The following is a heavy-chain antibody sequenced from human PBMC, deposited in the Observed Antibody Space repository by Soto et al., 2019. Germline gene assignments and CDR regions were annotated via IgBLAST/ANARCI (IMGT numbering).Heavy chain of an antibody. V-gene: IGHV4-59*01. J-gene: IGHJ4*01. CDR1: GGSLSSFY. CDR2: IYHSGTT. Sequence: QVRLQESGPGLVKSSETLSLTCTVSGGSLSSFYWGWIRRPPGKGLEWIGYIYHSGTTRYNSSLKSRVTMSVDSSKNEFSLKLTSVTAADTATYSCARVHKEELVTVPAAHYDHWGHGTLVTVAS. CDR3: ARVHKEELVTVPAAHYDH. D-gene: IGHD2-2*01.